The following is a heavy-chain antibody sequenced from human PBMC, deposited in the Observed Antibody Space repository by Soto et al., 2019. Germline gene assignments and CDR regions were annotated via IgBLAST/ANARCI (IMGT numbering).Heavy chain of an antibody. J-gene: IGHJ3*02. Sequence: SETLSLTCTVSGGSISSYYWSWIRQPPGKGLEWIGYIYYSGSTNYNPSLKSRVTISVDTSKNQFSLKLSSVTAADTAVYYCARKLTGHDAFDIWGQGTMVTVSS. CDR3: ARKLTGHDAFDI. D-gene: IGHD7-27*01. CDR1: GGSISSYY. CDR2: IYYSGST. V-gene: IGHV4-59*08.